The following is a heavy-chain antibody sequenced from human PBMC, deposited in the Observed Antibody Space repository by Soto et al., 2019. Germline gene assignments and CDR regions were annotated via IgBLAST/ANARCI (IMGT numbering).Heavy chain of an antibody. J-gene: IGHJ2*01. D-gene: IGHD3-16*01. CDR2: IFSNDEK. CDR1: GFSLSNARMG. CDR3: ARISEFGGDILWYFDL. V-gene: IGHV2-26*01. Sequence: QVTLKESGPVLVKPTETLTLTCTVSGFSLSNARMGVSWIHQPPGKALEWLAHIFSNDEKSYSTSLKSRLTISKDTSKSQVVLTMTNMDPVDTATYYCARISEFGGDILWYFDLWGRGTLVTVSS.